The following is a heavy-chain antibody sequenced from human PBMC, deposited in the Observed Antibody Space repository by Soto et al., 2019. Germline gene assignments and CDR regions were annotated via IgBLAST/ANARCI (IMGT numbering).Heavy chain of an antibody. J-gene: IGHJ5*02. V-gene: IGHV1-18*01. CDR3: ARDSLAARPGWFDP. CDR2: ISVYNGDT. CDR1: GYTFTTYG. Sequence: GASVKVSCKASGYTFTTYGINWVRQAPGQGLEWMGWISVYNGDTRYAQKLQGRVTMTTDTSTSTAFIELWSLKSDDTAVYYCARDSLAARPGWFDPWGQGPLVTVSS. D-gene: IGHD6-6*01.